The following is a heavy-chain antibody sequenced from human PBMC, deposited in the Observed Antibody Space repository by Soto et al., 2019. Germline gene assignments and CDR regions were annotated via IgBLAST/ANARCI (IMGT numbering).Heavy chain of an antibody. D-gene: IGHD6-6*01. CDR1: GFTFSSYS. Sequence: PGGSLRLSCGASGFTFSSYSMNRVRQAPGKGLEWVSYISSSSSTIYYADSVKGRFTISRDNAENSLYLQMNSLRVEDTALYYCASGRPFDDWGQGTLVTVSS. V-gene: IGHV3-48*01. CDR2: ISSSSSTI. J-gene: IGHJ4*02. CDR3: ASGRPFDD.